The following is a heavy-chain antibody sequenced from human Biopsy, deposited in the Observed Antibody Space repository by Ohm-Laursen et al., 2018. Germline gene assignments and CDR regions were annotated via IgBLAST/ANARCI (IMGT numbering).Heavy chain of an antibody. CDR1: GFTFSSYS. CDR2: ISTSSTYI. Sequence: GSLRLSCAASGFTFSSYSMNWVRQAPGKGLEWVSSISTSSTYIYYADSVKGRFSISRDDALNSLYLQMNSLRAEDTAVYYCAREAALNYSDSSYETWFDPWGQGTLVTVSS. J-gene: IGHJ5*02. CDR3: AREAALNYSDSSYETWFDP. D-gene: IGHD6-13*01. V-gene: IGHV3-21*01.